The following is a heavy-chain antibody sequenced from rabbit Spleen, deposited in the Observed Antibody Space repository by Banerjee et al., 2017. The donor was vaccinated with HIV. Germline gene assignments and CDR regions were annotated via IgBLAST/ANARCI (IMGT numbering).Heavy chain of an antibody. D-gene: IGHD1-1*01. CDR1: GFSFSSVYY. CDR3: ARDVDTIYFRLGL. J-gene: IGHJ6*01. CDR2: IDSGSSGFT. V-gene: IGHV1S40*01. Sequence: QQLVESGGGLVKPGASLTLTCTASGFSFSSVYYMCWVRQAPGKGLEWIACIDSGSSGFTYYATWAKGRFTCSKTSSTTVTLQMTRLTAADTATYFCARDVDTIYFRLGLWGQGTLVTVS.